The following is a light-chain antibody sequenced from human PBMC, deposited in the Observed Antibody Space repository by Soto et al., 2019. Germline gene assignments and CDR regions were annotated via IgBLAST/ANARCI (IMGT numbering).Light chain of an antibody. CDR3: QSYDSSLSGQEV. J-gene: IGLJ2*01. CDR2: GNS. Sequence: QSVLTQPPSVSGAPGQRVTISCTGSSSNIGAGYDVHWYQQLPGTAPKLLIYGNSNRPSGVPDRFSGSKSGTSASQAITGLQAEDEADYYCQSYDSSLSGQEVFGGGTKLTVL. CDR1: SSNIGAGYD. V-gene: IGLV1-40*01.